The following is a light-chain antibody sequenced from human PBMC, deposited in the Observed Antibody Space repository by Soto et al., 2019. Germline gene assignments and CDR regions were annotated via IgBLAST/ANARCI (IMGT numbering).Light chain of an antibody. J-gene: IGLJ1*01. CDR3: CSYAGSKNYYL. Sequence: QSALTQPRSVSGSPGQSVTISCTGTSSDVGAYNYVSWHQQHPGKAPKLVIYEVSNRPSGVSNRFSGSKSGNTASLTISGLQAEDEADYYCCSYAGSKNYYLFGPGTKLTVL. V-gene: IGLV2-11*01. CDR1: SSDVGAYNY. CDR2: EVS.